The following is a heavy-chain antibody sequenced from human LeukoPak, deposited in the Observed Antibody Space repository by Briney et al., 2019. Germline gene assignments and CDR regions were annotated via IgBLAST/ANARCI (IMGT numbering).Heavy chain of an antibody. J-gene: IGHJ4*02. Sequence: GGSLRLSCAASGFTFSSFWMHWVRQPPGKGLVWVSRITSDGSGTRSADSVKGRFSTFRDNAKNTIYLQLNSLRVEDTATYFCARDLGDGPPFDYWGQGTLVTVSS. CDR1: GFTFSSFW. CDR2: ITSDGSGT. D-gene: IGHD3-10*01. CDR3: ARDLGDGPPFDY. V-gene: IGHV3-74*01.